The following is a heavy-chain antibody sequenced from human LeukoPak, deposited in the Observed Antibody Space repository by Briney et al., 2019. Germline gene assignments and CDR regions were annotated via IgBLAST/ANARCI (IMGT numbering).Heavy chain of an antibody. CDR1: GGSFSGYY. J-gene: IGHJ4*02. CDR3: ASRGYSYGRIFDY. D-gene: IGHD5-18*01. V-gene: IGHV4-34*01. Sequence: PSETLSLPCAVYGGSFSGYYWSWIRQPPGKGLEWIGEINHSGSTNYNPSLKSRVTISVDTSKNQFSLKLSSVTAADTAVYYCASRGYSYGRIFDYWGQGTLVTVSS. CDR2: INHSGST.